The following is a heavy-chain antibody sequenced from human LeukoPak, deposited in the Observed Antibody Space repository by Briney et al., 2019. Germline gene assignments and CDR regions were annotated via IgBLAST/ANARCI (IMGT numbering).Heavy chain of an antibody. D-gene: IGHD2-8*01. V-gene: IGHV4-4*07. CDR2: IYTSGST. J-gene: IGHJ3*02. CDR3: ARDIVLVVYGLYDNAFDI. CDR1: GGSISSYY. Sequence: ASETLSLTCTVSGGSISSYYWSWIRQPAGKGLEWIGRIYTSGSTNYNPSLKSRVTMSVDTSKNQFSLKLSSVTAADTAVYYCARDIVLVVYGLYDNAFDIWGQGTMVTVSS.